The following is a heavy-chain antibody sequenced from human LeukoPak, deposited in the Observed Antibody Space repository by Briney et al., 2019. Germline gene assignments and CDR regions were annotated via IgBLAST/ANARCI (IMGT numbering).Heavy chain of an antibody. Sequence: SETLSLTCTVSGGSISSSDYFWDWIRQPPVKGLEWIGSIYYTGTTYYNPSLKSRVTISVDTSKNQFSLKLSSVTAADTAVYYCASSPWYNWNYVPWGQGTLVTVSS. CDR1: GGSISSSDYF. J-gene: IGHJ5*02. V-gene: IGHV4-39*07. CDR3: ASSPWYNWNYVP. CDR2: IYYTGTT. D-gene: IGHD1-7*01.